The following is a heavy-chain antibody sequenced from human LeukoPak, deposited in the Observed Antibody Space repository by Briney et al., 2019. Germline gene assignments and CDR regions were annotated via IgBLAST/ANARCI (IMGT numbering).Heavy chain of an antibody. Sequence: SETLSLTCTVSGGSISSSSYYWGWIRQPPGKGLEWIGSIYYSGSTYYNPSLKSRVTISVDASKNQFSLKLSSVTAADTAVYYCARGRYLTMVRGVIITPLVDYWGQGTLVTVSS. J-gene: IGHJ4*02. D-gene: IGHD3-10*01. CDR2: IYYSGST. CDR1: GGSISSSSYY. CDR3: ARGRYLTMVRGVIITPLVDY. V-gene: IGHV4-39*01.